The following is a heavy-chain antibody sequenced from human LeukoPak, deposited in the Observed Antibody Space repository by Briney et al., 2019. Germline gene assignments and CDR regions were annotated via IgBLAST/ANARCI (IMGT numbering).Heavy chain of an antibody. V-gene: IGHV3-15*01. J-gene: IGHJ4*02. CDR1: GFTFSNAW. CDR2: IKSKTDGGTT. CDR3: TTLYCSSTSCYDY. Sequence: GGSLRLSCAASGFTFSNAWMSWVRQAPGKGLEWVGRIKSKTDGGTTDYAAPVKGRSTISRDDSKNTLYLQMNSLKTEDTAVYYCTTLYCSSTSCYDYWGQGTLVTASS. D-gene: IGHD2-2*01.